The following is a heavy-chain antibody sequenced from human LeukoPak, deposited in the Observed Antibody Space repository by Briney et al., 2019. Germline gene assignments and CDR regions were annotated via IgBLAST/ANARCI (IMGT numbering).Heavy chain of an antibody. CDR1: GGSFSGYH. V-gene: IGHV4-34*01. D-gene: IGHD1-1*01. J-gene: IGHJ6*03. CDR3: ARGTPGTYYYYYYYMDV. CDR2: INHSGST. Sequence: PSETLSLTCAVYGGSFSGYHWSWIRQPPGKGLEWIGEINHSGSTNYNPSLKSRVTISVDTSKNQFSLKLSSVTAADTAVYYCARGTPGTYYYYYYYMDVWGKGTTVTVSS.